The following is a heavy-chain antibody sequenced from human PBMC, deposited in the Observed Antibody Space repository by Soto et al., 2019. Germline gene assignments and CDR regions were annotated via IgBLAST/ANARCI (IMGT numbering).Heavy chain of an antibody. J-gene: IGHJ4*02. D-gene: IGHD6-13*01. CDR1: GFTFSSYG. Sequence: PGGSLRLSCAAPGFTFSSYGMHWVRQAPGKGLEWVAVISYDGSSKYYADSVKGRFTISRDNSKNTLYLQMNSLRAEDTAVYYCAKWTSSWYQFDYWGQGTLVTVSS. CDR2: ISYDGSSK. V-gene: IGHV3-30*18. CDR3: AKWTSSWYQFDY.